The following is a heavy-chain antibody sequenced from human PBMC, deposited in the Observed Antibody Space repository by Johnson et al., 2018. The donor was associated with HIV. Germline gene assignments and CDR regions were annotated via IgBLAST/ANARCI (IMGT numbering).Heavy chain of an antibody. V-gene: IGHV3-7*01. Sequence: VQLMESGGGLVQPGGSLRLSCAASGFTFSSYWMSWVRQAPGKGLEWVANIKQDGSEKYYVDSVKGRFTISRDNAKNSLYLQMNSLRAEDTAVYYCARAGEQWLAPLDAFDLWGQGTMVTVSS. CDR3: ARAGEQWLAPLDAFDL. D-gene: IGHD6-19*01. CDR2: IKQDGSEK. CDR1: GFTFSSYW. J-gene: IGHJ3*01.